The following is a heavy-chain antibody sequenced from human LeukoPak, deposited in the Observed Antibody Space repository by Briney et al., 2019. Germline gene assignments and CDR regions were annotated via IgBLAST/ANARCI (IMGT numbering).Heavy chain of an antibody. V-gene: IGHV3-30*04. D-gene: IGHD2-15*01. J-gene: IGHJ4*02. Sequence: PGRSLRLSCAASGFTFSSYAMHWVRQAPGKGLEWVAVISYDGSNKYYADSVKGRFTISRDNSKNTLYLQMNSLRAEDTAVYYCARGDRVADYWGQGALVTVSS. CDR2: ISYDGSNK. CDR3: ARGDRVADY. CDR1: GFTFSSYA.